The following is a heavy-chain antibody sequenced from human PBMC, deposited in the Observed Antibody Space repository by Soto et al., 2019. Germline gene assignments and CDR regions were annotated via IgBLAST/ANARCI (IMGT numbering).Heavy chain of an antibody. CDR2: ISWNSGSI. J-gene: IGHJ4*02. D-gene: IGHD3-22*01. CDR3: AKGLYYYQTSGYPHY. V-gene: IGHV3-9*01. Sequence: EVQLVESGGGLVQPGRSLRLSCAACGFTFPDYTMHWVRQAPGKGLEWVSGISWNSGSIDYADSVKGRFIISRDDAKNCLYLQMNSLRAEDTAFYYCAKGLYYYQTSGYPHYWGQGTLVTVSS. CDR1: GFTFPDYT.